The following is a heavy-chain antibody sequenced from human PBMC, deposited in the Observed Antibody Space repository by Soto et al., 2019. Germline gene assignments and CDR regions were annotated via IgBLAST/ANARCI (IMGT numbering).Heavy chain of an antibody. CDR2: ISYHGSDK. D-gene: IGHD4-17*01. CDR1: GFTFSNYG. Sequence: QVQLVESGGGVVQPGRSLRLSCAASGFTFSNYGMHWVRQAPGKGLEWVAVISYHGSDKYYADSVKGRFTISRDNSKNTLYLQMDSMRAEDTAVYYCAKDHLTTTVNTFGYWGQGTLVTVSS. J-gene: IGHJ4*02. V-gene: IGHV3-30*18. CDR3: AKDHLTTTVNTFGY.